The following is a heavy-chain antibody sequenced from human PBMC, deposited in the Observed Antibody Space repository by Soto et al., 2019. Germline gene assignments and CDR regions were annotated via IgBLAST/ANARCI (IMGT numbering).Heavy chain of an antibody. CDR3: PRDAPPADY. J-gene: IGHJ4*02. Sequence: QVQLVQSGAEVKKPGASVKVSCKASGYTFTSYAISGVRQAPGQMLEWMGWMSAYNGNTDHAQKVQGRVTMTPGPSTSTAYTELRSLRTADTSVSYCPRDAPPADYWGQGPLVTVSS. V-gene: IGHV1-18*01. CDR2: MSAYNGNT. CDR1: GYTFTSYA.